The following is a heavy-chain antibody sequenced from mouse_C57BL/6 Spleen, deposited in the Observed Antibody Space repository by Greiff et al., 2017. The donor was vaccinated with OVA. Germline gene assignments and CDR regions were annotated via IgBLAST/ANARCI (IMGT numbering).Heavy chain of an antibody. CDR1: GFSLTSYG. D-gene: IGHD2-2*01. J-gene: IGHJ3*01. V-gene: IGHV2-2*01. CDR2: IWSGGST. Sequence: QVQLQQSGPGLVQPSQSLSITCTVSGFSLTSYGVHWVRQSPGKGLEWLGVIWSGGSTDYNAAFISRLSISKDNSKSQVFFKMNSLQADDTAIYYCAREGEDYGSGAYWGQGTLVTVSA. CDR3: AREGEDYGSGAY.